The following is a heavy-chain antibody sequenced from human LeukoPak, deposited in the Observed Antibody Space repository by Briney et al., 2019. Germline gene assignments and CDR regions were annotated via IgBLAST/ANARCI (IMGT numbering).Heavy chain of an antibody. CDR2: IYPGDSDT. J-gene: IGHJ5*02. CDR3: ARSCCSSTSCYRAWFDP. D-gene: IGHD2-2*01. CDR1: GYSFTSYW. Sequence: GESLKISCKGSGYSFTSYWIGWVRQMPGKGLEWMGIIYPGDSDTRYSPSFQGQVTISADKSISTAYLQWSSLKASDTAMYYCARSCCSSTSCYRAWFDPWGQGALVTVSS. V-gene: IGHV5-51*01.